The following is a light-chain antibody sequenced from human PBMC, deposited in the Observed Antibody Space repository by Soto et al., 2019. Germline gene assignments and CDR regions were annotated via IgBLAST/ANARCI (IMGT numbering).Light chain of an antibody. Sequence: EIVLTHSPATLSLSPGQRATLSCRASQSVSTYLAWYQQKPGQATRLLIYDASTRATGIPARFSGSGSGTEFTLTISSLEPEDLAVYYCQQRSNWPPTWTFGQGTKVEIK. J-gene: IGKJ1*01. V-gene: IGKV3-11*01. CDR3: QQRSNWPPTWT. CDR1: QSVSTY. CDR2: DAS.